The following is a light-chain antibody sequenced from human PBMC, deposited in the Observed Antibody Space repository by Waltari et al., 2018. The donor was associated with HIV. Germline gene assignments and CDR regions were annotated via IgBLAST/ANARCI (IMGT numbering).Light chain of an antibody. Sequence: EIVMTQSPATLSVSPGERATLSCRASQSVSSNLAWYQQKPGQAPRLLIYGSSTRATGSPARFSGRGAGTDFTLTISSLQSEDFAVYYCQQYNNWPRTFGQGTNVEIK. CDR1: QSVSSN. V-gene: IGKV3-15*01. CDR2: GSS. CDR3: QQYNNWPRT. J-gene: IGKJ1*01.